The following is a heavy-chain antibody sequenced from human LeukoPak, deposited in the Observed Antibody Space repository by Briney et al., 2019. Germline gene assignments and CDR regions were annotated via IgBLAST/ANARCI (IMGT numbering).Heavy chain of an antibody. J-gene: IGHJ5*02. CDR3: ASDQDYYDSSGYRTQNWFDL. CDR1: GGTFSSYA. Sequence: SVKVSCKASGGTFSSYAISWVRQAPGQGLEWMGGIIPIFGTANYAQTFQGRVTITTDESTSTVYMELSSLRSEDTGVYYWASDQDYYDSSGYRTQNWFDLWGQGNLVSVSS. V-gene: IGHV1-69*05. CDR2: IIPIFGTA. D-gene: IGHD3-22*01.